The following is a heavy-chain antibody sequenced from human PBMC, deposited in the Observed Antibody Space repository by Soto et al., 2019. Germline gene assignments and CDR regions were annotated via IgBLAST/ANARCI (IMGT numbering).Heavy chain of an antibody. J-gene: IGHJ5*02. CDR1: VYTFTSYY. V-gene: IGHV1-46*01. D-gene: IGHD1-26*01. CDR2: INPSGGST. Sequence: GXSVKVSCKASVYTFTSYYMHWVRQAPGQGLEWMGIINPSGGSTSYAQKFQGRVTMTRDTSTSTVYMELSSLRSEDTAVYYCARVGIVGATASRNWFDPWGQGTLVTASS. CDR3: ARVGIVGATASRNWFDP.